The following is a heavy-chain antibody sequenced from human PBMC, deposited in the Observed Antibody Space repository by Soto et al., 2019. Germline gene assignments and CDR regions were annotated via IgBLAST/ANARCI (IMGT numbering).Heavy chain of an antibody. Sequence: GSLRLSCAASGFTFSSYAMHWVRQAPGKGLEWVAVISYDGSNKYYADSVKGRFTISRDNSKNTLYLQMNSLRAEDTAVYYCARALRISLRFLEWFSSDYWGQGTLVTVSS. V-gene: IGHV3-30-3*01. J-gene: IGHJ4*02. CDR1: GFTFSSYA. CDR3: ARALRISLRFLEWFSSDY. CDR2: ISYDGSNK. D-gene: IGHD3-3*01.